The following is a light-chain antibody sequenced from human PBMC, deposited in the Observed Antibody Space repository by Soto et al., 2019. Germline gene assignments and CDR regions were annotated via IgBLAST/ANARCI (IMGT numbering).Light chain of an antibody. CDR1: QDISNY. V-gene: IGKV1-33*01. Sequence: DIQMTQSPSSLSASVVDRVTITFQASQDISNYLNWYQQKPGKAPKLLIYAASTLQSGVPSRFSGSGSGTDFTLTISCLQSEDFATYYCQQYYSFPRTFGQGTKVDIK. J-gene: IGKJ1*01. CDR2: AAS. CDR3: QQYYSFPRT.